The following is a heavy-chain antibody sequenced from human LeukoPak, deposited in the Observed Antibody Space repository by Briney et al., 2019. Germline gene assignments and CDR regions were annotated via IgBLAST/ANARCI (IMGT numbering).Heavy chain of an antibody. V-gene: IGHV3-23*01. D-gene: IGHD2-2*01. CDR3: ARARYCSSTSCFLDY. Sequence: GGSLRLSCAASGFTFNNYAMTWVRQAPGKGLEWVSTISTSGDSTYYADSVKGRFTISRDNFKNTLYLQMNSLTAEDTALHYCARARYCSSTSCFLDYWGQGTLVTVSS. CDR1: GFTFNNYA. J-gene: IGHJ4*02. CDR2: ISTSGDST.